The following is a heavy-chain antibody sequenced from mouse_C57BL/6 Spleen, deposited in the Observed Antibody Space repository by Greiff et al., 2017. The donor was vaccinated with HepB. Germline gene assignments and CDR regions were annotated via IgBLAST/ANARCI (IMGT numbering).Heavy chain of an antibody. V-gene: IGHV5-4*01. J-gene: IGHJ4*01. CDR1: GFTFSSYA. CDR3: ARDPESYYSAMDY. D-gene: IGHD2-12*01. Sequence: EVQRVESGGGLVKPGGSLKLSCAASGFTFSSYAMSWVRQTPEKRLEWVATISDGGSYTYYPDNVKGRFTISRDNAKNNLYLQMSHLKSEDTAMYYCARDPESYYSAMDYWGQGTSVTVSS. CDR2: ISDGGSYT.